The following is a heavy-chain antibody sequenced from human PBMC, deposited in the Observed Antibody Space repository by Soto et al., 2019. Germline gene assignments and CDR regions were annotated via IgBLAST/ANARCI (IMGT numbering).Heavy chain of an antibody. CDR1: GFTFSSYS. V-gene: IGHV3-48*01. Sequence: GGSLRLSCAASGFTFSSYSMNWVRQAPGKGLEWVSYISSSSSTIYYADSVKGRFTISRDNAKNSLYLQMNSLRAEDTAVYYCASGGGSGSSFYYYYYMDVWGKGTTVTVSS. CDR2: ISSSSSTI. J-gene: IGHJ6*03. CDR3: ASGGGSGSSFYYYYYMDV. D-gene: IGHD3-10*01.